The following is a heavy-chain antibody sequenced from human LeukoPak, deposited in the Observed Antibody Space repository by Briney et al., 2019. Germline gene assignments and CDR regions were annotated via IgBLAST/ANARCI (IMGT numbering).Heavy chain of an antibody. CDR1: GFTSSSYG. CDR3: ASPYYYDSSGYYYGPDY. V-gene: IGHV3-30*03. J-gene: IGHJ4*02. D-gene: IGHD3-22*01. CDR2: ISSDGSSK. Sequence: GGSLRLSCAASGFTSSSYGIHWVCQAPGKGLEWVAVISSDGSSKYYADSVKGRFTISRDNSKSTLYLQMNSLRDDDTSVYYCASPYYYDSSGYYYGPDYWGQGTLVTVSS.